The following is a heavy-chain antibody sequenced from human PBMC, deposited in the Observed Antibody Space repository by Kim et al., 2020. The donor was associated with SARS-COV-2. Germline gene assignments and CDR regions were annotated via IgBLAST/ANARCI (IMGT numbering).Heavy chain of an antibody. V-gene: IGHV1-46*01. Sequence: QKFQGRVTMTRDTSTSTVYMELSSLRSEDTAVYYCARLGGLVIGPYYFDYWGQGTLVTVSS. J-gene: IGHJ4*02. D-gene: IGHD3-9*01. CDR3: ARLGGLVIGPYYFDY.